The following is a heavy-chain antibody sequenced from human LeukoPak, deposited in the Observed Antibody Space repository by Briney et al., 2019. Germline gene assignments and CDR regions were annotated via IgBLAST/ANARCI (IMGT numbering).Heavy chain of an antibody. D-gene: IGHD3-10*01. CDR1: GFTVSYND. V-gene: IGHV3-53*01. Sequence: GGSLRLSCAASGFTVSYNDMSWVRQAPGKGLEWVSVIYSGGSTNYADSVKGRFTISRDNSKNTLYLQMNSLRAEDTAVYYCARGLTNTVRGVMDVWGQGTTVTISS. CDR2: IYSGGST. CDR3: ARGLTNTVRGVMDV. J-gene: IGHJ6*02.